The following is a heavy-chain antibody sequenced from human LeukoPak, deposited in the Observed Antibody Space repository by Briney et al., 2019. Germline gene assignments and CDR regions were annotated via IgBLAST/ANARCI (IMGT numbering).Heavy chain of an antibody. J-gene: IGHJ3*02. V-gene: IGHV3-21*01. Sequence: GGSLRLSCAASGFTFSSYEMNGVRQSPGKGLEWVSSISSSSSYIYYAESVKGRFSTSRDNANNSLYLQMNSLRAEDTAVYYCARDSPLAAFDIWGQGTMVTVSS. CDR2: ISSSSSYI. CDR3: ARDSPLAAFDI. CDR1: GFTFSSYE.